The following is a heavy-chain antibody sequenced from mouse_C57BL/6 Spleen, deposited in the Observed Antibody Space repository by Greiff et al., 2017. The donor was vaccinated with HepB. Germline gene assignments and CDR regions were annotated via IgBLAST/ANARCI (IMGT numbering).Heavy chain of an antibody. Sequence: EVKVVESGGGLVKPGGSLKLSCAASGFTFSSYTMSWVRQTPEKRLEWVATISGGGGNTYYPDSVKGRFTISRDNAKNTLYLQMSSLRSEDTALYYCARLGSSYDWYFDVWGTGTTVTVSS. CDR2: ISGGGGNT. D-gene: IGHD1-1*01. V-gene: IGHV5-9*01. CDR1: GFTFSSYT. CDR3: ARLGSSYDWYFDV. J-gene: IGHJ1*03.